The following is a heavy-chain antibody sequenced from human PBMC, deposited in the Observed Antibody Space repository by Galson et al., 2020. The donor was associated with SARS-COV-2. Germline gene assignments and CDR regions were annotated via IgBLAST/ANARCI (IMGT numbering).Heavy chain of an antibody. Sequence: PSETLSLTCAVYSGTFSRYYWNWIRQPPGKGLEWIGEINNSGTTNYNASLRSRVTISVDTSKSQFSLRLTSVTAADTAVYYCARGRNPRDDGALLWIYRIASTGVFDYWGLGTLVTVSS. D-gene: IGHD6-13*01. CDR3: ARGRNPRDDGALLWIYRIASTGVFDY. J-gene: IGHJ4*02. V-gene: IGHV4-34*01. CDR2: INNSGTT. CDR1: SGTFSRYY.